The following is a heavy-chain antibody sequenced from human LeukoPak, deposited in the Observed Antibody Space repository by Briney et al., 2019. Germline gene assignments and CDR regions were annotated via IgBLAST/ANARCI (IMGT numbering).Heavy chain of an antibody. CDR2: IWYDGSNK. J-gene: IGHJ6*02. CDR3: ARDLDYDSSRVQDYYYYGMDV. CDR1: GFTFSSYG. V-gene: IGHV3-33*01. Sequence: GGSLRLSCAASGFTFSSYGMHWVRQAPGKGLERVAVIWYDGSNKYCADSVKGRFTISRDNSKNTLYLQMNSLRAEDTAVYYCARDLDYDSSRVQDYYYYGMDVWGQGTTVTVSS. D-gene: IGHD3-22*01.